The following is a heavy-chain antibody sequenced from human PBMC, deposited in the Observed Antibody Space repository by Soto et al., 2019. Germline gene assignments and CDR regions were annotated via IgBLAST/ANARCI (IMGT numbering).Heavy chain of an antibody. CDR3: ARARGGYYDY. Sequence: PSETLSLTCTVSGGSISSYYWSWIRQPPEKGLEWIGYFYYSGSTNYNPSLKSRVTISVDTSKNQFSLKLSSVTAADTAVYYCARARGGYYDYWGQGTLVTVS. V-gene: IGHV4-59*01. J-gene: IGHJ4*02. D-gene: IGHD3-22*01. CDR1: GGSISSYY. CDR2: FYYSGST.